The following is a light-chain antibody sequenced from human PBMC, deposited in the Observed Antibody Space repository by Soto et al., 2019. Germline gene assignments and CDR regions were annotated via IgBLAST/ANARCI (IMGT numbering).Light chain of an antibody. V-gene: IGLV2-14*01. Sequence: QSALTQPASVSGSPGQSITISCTRTSSDIGGYHSVSWYQQYPGQAPKLMIYDVTNRPSGVSNPLSGSKSGYTASLTISGLQSEDEADYYCSSYTGSTPLVVFGGGTKRTVL. CDR1: SSDIGGYHS. CDR2: DVT. CDR3: SSYTGSTPLVV. J-gene: IGLJ2*01.